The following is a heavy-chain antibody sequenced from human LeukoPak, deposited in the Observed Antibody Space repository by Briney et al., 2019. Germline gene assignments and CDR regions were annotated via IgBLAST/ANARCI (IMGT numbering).Heavy chain of an antibody. J-gene: IGHJ6*03. V-gene: IGHV3-20*04. CDR1: GFTFDDYG. Sequence: GGSLRLSCAASGFTFDDYGMSWVRQAPGKGLEWVSGINLNGGSTGYADSVKGRFTISRDNAKNSLYLQMNSLRAEDTALYYCARGNYTFYYYSDYCKGVQGKVVTVTASS. D-gene: IGHD2-2*02. CDR2: INLNGGST. CDR3: ARGNYTFYYYSDYCKGV.